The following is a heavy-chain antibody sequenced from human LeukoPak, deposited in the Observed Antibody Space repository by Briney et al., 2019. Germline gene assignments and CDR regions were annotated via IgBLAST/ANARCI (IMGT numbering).Heavy chain of an antibody. J-gene: IGHJ4*02. CDR1: GFTMSTYA. V-gene: IGHV3-23*01. Sequence: GGSLRLSCGASGFTMSTYAMSWVRQAPGKGLEWVSGISGRGDSTYYADSVKGRFTISRDNYKNTLYLQMNSLRVEDTAVYYCAKDRSSTWDPFDYWAQGTLVTVSS. D-gene: IGHD6-13*01. CDR3: AKDRSSTWDPFDY. CDR2: ISGRGDST.